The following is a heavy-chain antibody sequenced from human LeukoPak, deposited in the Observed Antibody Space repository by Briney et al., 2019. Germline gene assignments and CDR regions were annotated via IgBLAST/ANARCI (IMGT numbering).Heavy chain of an antibody. J-gene: IGHJ5*02. V-gene: IGHV1-8*03. CDR3: ARGQKITIFGVVNIGGNWFDP. Sequence: GASVKVSCKASGYTFTSYDINWVRQATGQGLEWMGWMNPNSGNTGYAQKFQGRVTITRNTSISTAYMELSSLRSVDTAVYYCARGQKITIFGVVNIGGNWFDPWGQGTLVTVSS. CDR2: MNPNSGNT. CDR1: GYTFTSYD. D-gene: IGHD3-3*01.